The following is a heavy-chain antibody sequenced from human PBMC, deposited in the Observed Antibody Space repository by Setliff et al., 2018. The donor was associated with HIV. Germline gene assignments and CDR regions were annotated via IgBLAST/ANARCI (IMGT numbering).Heavy chain of an antibody. Sequence: GASVKVSCKASGYTFTDYYIHWVRQAPGQGLEWIGSIVPALGIANHRHDFQGRVTISADRSTSTAHLQLSGLKSDDTAVYYCARMVVINRVPFHHDLWGQGTLVTVSS. D-gene: IGHD2-21*01. V-gene: IGHV1-69*02. CDR3: ARMVVINRVPFHHDL. CDR1: GYTFTDYY. CDR2: IVPALGIA. J-gene: IGHJ5*02.